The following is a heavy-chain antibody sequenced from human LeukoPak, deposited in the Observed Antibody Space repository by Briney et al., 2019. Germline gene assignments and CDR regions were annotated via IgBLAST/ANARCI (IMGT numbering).Heavy chain of an antibody. J-gene: IGHJ4*02. CDR1: GGSPRYYY. CDR3: AREREESGAWYERPHFDY. V-gene: IGHV4-34*01. D-gene: IGHD6-19*01. CDR2: INHSGST. Sequence: PSETLSLTCAVYGGSPRYYYWACIRQSPGRGLEWIGQINHSGSTNYNPSLKSRVTISVDTSKNQFSLKVRSVTAADTALYYCAREREESGAWYERPHFDYWGQGALVTVSS.